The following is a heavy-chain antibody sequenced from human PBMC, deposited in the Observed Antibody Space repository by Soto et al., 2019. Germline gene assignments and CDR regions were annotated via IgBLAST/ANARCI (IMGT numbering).Heavy chain of an antibody. CDR3: ARGGLGYCSGGSCYSAELSRYYYGMDV. D-gene: IGHD2-15*01. J-gene: IGHJ6*02. CDR2: IYYSGST. CDR1: GGSISSGGYY. V-gene: IGHV4-31*03. Sequence: QVQLQESGPGLVKPSQTLSLTCTVSGGSISSGGYYWSWIRQHPGKGLEWIGYIYYSGSTYYNPSLETRVTLSVDLTKNQFSLTLSSVTAADTAVYYCARGGLGYCSGGSCYSAELSRYYYGMDVWGQGTTVTVSS.